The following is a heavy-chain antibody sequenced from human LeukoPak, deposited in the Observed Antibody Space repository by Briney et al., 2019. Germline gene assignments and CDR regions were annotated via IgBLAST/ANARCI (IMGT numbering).Heavy chain of an antibody. CDR1: GYTFTGYY. CDR3: ARPRTPYYDSSGYYSATDY. CDR2: IIPIFGTA. Sequence: SVTVSCKASGYTFTGYYMHWVRQAPGQGLEWMGWIIPIFGTANYAQTLQGRVTITADKSTSTAYMELSSLRSEDTAVYYCARPRTPYYDSSGYYSATDYWGQGTLVTVSS. V-gene: IGHV1-69*06. J-gene: IGHJ4*02. D-gene: IGHD3-22*01.